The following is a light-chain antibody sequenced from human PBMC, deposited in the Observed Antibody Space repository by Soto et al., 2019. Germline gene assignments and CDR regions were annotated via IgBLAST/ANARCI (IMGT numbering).Light chain of an antibody. V-gene: IGKV1-5*01. CDR1: QSINKW. Sequence: IEMTQSPSTLSASVGDRVTITCRASQSINKWVAWFQQKSGRAPKLLIYDAATLQSGVPSRFSGTVSGTDLSLTISSLQPEDFATYYCQQYNIGYTFGQGTRLDI. CDR2: DAA. CDR3: QQYNIGYT. J-gene: IGKJ2*01.